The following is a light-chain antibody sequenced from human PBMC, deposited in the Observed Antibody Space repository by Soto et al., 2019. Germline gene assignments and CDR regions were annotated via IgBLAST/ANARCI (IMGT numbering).Light chain of an antibody. CDR1: QSISTW. Sequence: DIQMTQSPSTLSASVGDRVTITCRASQSISTWLAWYQQKPGKAPKLLIYTASNLERGVPSRFSGSGSGTEFTLTISSLQPDDFATYYCHQHNSYPRTFGQGPKVE. V-gene: IGKV1-5*03. CDR3: HQHNSYPRT. CDR2: TAS. J-gene: IGKJ1*01.